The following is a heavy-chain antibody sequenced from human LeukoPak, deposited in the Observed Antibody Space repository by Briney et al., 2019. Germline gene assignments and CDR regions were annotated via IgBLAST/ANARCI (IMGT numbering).Heavy chain of an antibody. J-gene: IGHJ4*02. CDR2: IDWDDDK. Sequence: SGPTPLHPTPTLTLTCTFSGFSLSTSGMCVCWIRQPPVKALEWLARIDWDDDKYYSTSLKTRLTISKDTSKNQVVLTMTNMDPVDTATYYCARRNSDSGFDYWGQGTLVTVSS. CDR1: GFSLSTSGMC. D-gene: IGHD4-17*01. CDR3: ARRNSDSGFDY. V-gene: IGHV2-70*11.